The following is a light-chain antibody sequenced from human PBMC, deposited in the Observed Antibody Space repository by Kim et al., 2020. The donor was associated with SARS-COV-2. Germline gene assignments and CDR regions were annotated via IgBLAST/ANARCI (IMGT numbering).Light chain of an antibody. CDR3: DSRDNSGNHHV. Sequence: SSELTQDPAVSVALGQTVRITCQGDSLRRYYPCWFQQKPGQAPILVIYNRNNRPSGIPDRFSGSSSGNTASLTITGAQAEDEADYYCDSRDNSGNHHVF. V-gene: IGLV3-19*01. CDR2: NRN. J-gene: IGLJ1*01. CDR1: SLRRYY.